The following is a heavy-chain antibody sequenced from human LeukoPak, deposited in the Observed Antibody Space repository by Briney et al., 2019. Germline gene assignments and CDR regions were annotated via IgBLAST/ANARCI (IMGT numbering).Heavy chain of an antibody. D-gene: IGHD3-22*01. CDR1: GYTFITYW. V-gene: IGHV5-51*01. CDR3: ARPSYYYDSSGYSLDAFDI. CDR2: IYPSDSDS. Sequence: AGESLKISCKSSGYTFITYWIGWVRQMPGKGLEWMGIIYPSDSDSRYSPSFQGQVTISADKSINTAYLQWSSLKASDTAMYYCARPSYYYDSSGYSLDAFDIWGQGTMVTVSS. J-gene: IGHJ3*02.